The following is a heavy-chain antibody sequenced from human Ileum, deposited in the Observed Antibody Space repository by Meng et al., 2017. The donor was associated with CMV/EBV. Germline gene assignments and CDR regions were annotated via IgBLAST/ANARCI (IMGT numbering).Heavy chain of an antibody. D-gene: IGHD3-22*01. CDR3: TRHGYFDSSGQPHGFDI. CDR2: IYCSDSDT. J-gene: IGHJ3*02. CDR1: GYSFTTYW. V-gene: IGHV5-51*01. Sequence: GESLKISCKGSGYSFTTYWIGWVRQLPGKGLEWMGIIYCSDSDTRYSSSFQGQVTISPDTSINTAFLHWSSLKASDTAIYYSTRHGYFDSSGQPHGFDIWGQRTMVTVSS.